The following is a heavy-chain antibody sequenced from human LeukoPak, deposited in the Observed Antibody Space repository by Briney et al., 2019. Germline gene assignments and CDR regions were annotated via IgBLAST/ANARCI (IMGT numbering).Heavy chain of an antibody. CDR2: IIPILGIA. D-gene: IGHD5-24*01. Sequence: GASVKVSCKPSGYTFTSYYIHWVRQAPGQGLEWMGRIIPILGIANYAQKFQGRVTITADKSTSTAYMELSSLRSEDTAVYYCARVPLRDGYNYNYYYGMDVWGQGTTVSVSS. CDR3: ARVPLRDGYNYNYYYGMDV. J-gene: IGHJ6*02. CDR1: GYTFTSYY. V-gene: IGHV1-69*04.